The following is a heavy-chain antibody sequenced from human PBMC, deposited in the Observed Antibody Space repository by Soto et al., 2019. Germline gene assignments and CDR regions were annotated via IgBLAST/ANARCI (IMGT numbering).Heavy chain of an antibody. J-gene: IGHJ4*02. V-gene: IGHV2-5*02. CDR3: EHGGGILVGFSFGY. Sequence: QITLKESGPTLLKPTQTLTLTCTSSGFSLSTSGVGVGWIRQPPGKALEWLALIYWDDDKRYSPSLKSRLIITKDTAITHGVFTMTNMDPVDTATYYCEHGGGILVGFSFGYWGQGALFTVSS. D-gene: IGHD3-9*01. CDR1: GFSLSTSGVG. CDR2: IYWDDDK.